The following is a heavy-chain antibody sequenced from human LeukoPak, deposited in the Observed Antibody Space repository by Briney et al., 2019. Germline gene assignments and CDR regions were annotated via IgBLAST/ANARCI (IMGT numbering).Heavy chain of an antibody. CDR2: INPNSGGT. V-gene: IGHV1-2*02. CDR1: GYTFTGYY. Sequence: GASVKVSRKASGYTFTGYYMHWVRQAPGQGLEWMGWINPNSGGTNYAQKFQGRVTMTRDTSISTAYMELSRLRSDDTAVYYCARDSNLYYDFWSGYGYYYYGMDVWGQGTTVTVSS. J-gene: IGHJ6*02. D-gene: IGHD3-3*01. CDR3: ARDSNLYYDFWSGYGYYYYGMDV.